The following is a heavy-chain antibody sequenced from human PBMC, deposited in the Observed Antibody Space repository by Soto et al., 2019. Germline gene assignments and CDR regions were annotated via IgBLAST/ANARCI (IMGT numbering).Heavy chain of an antibody. CDR1: GFTFNTHW. J-gene: IGHJ4*02. CDR2: IYFDGITT. CDR3: ARGGAMGVDY. V-gene: IGHV3-74*01. D-gene: IGHD1-26*01. Sequence: EVQLVESGGGVVHPGGSLRLSCTASGFTFNTHWMHWVRQAPGKGLVWVSRIYFDGITTNYADSVKGRLTVSRDNAKNIVYLDVNTLGDEDTAVYYGARGGAMGVDYWGQGTLVTVSS.